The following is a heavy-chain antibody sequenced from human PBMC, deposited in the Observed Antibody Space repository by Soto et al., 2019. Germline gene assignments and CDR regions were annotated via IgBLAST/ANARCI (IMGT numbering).Heavy chain of an antibody. CDR3: AHYFYILVDDAFDI. J-gene: IGHJ3*02. Sequence: QITLKESGTPPVKPTQTLTLTCTYSGFSLSTSGVGVGWIRQPPGKALEWLALIYWDDDKRYSPSLKSRLTITKDTSKNQVVLTMTNMDPVDTATYYCAHYFYILVDDAFDIWGQGTMVTVSS. V-gene: IGHV2-5*02. D-gene: IGHD2-8*02. CDR1: GFSLSTSGVG. CDR2: IYWDDDK.